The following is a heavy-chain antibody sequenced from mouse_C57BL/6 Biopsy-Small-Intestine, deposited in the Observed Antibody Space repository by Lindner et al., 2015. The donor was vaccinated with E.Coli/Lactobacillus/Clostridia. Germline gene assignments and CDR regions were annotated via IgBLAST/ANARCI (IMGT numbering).Heavy chain of an antibody. J-gene: IGHJ4*01. CDR1: GFTFTDYE. V-gene: IGHV1-15*01. CDR2: IDPETGGN. CDR3: TRWEGQGAMDY. D-gene: IGHD3-3*01. Sequence: VQLQESGAELVRPGASVTLSCKASGFTFTDYEMHWVKQTPVHGLEWIGAIDPETGGNAYNQKFKGKAILTADKSSSTAYMELRSLTSDDSTLYYCTRWEGQGAMDYWGQGTSVTVSS.